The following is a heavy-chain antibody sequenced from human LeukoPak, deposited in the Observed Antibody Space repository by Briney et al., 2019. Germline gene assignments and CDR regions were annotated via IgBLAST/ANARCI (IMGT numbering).Heavy chain of an antibody. V-gene: IGHV3-21*01. CDR3: AGAYEGQWLNDAFDI. J-gene: IGHJ3*02. CDR1: GFTFSNAW. CDR2: ISSSSSYI. Sequence: PGGSLRLSCAASGFTFSNAWMNWVRQAPGKGLEWVSSISSSSSYIYYADSVKGRFTISRDNAKNSLYLQMNSLRAEDTAVYYCAGAYEGQWLNDAFDIWGQGTMVTVSS. D-gene: IGHD5-12*01.